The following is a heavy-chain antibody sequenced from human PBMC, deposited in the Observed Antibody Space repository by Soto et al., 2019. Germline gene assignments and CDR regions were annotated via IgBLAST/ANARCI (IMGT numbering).Heavy chain of an antibody. CDR2: IKSKTDGGTA. Sequence: GGSLRLSCVASGFNLSHPWMTWVRQAAGKGLEWVGRIKSKTDGGTADYAAPVKGRATISRDDSKNTVYLQMNSLKAEDTAVYYCTTGIYYDILTGYHNVAYWGQGALVTVSS. V-gene: IGHV3-15*01. CDR3: TTGIYYDILTGYHNVAY. J-gene: IGHJ4*02. D-gene: IGHD3-9*01. CDR1: GFNLSHPW.